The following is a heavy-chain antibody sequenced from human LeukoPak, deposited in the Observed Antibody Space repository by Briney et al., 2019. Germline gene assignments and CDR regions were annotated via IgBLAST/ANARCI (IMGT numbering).Heavy chain of an antibody. Sequence: GGSLRLSCAASGFTFSNYWMHWVRQGPAKGLVWVSRISPDGSNTNYADSVKGRFTISRDNVKNTLFLQMNSLRAEDTAVYYCTTSDSGGFPLDRWGQGTLVTVSS. CDR3: TTSDSGGFPLDR. D-gene: IGHD2-15*01. CDR2: ISPDGSNT. V-gene: IGHV3-74*01. J-gene: IGHJ5*02. CDR1: GFTFSNYW.